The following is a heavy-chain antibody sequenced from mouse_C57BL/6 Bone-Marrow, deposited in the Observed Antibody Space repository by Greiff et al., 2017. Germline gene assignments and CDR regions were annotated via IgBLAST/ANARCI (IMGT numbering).Heavy chain of an antibody. V-gene: IGHV1-42*01. CDR3: AKGDVYYGYFAWFAF. Sequence: VQLQQSGPELVKPGASVKISCKASGYSFTGYYMNWVKQSPEKSLEWIGEINPSTGGTTYNKKFKAKATLTVDKSSSTAYMQLKSLTSEDSSVYYCAKGDVYYGYFAWFAFWGRGTLVPVSA. J-gene: IGHJ3*01. D-gene: IGHD2-3*01. CDR2: INPSTGGT. CDR1: GYSFTGYY.